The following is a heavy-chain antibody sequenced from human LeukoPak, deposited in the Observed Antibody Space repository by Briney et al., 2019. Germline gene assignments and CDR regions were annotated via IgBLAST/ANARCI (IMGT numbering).Heavy chain of an antibody. V-gene: IGHV3-9*01. CDR1: GFTFGDYA. CDR2: ISWNGGSI. D-gene: IGHD2/OR15-2a*01. J-gene: IGHJ5*02. CDR3: ARGKTSQNIVTRKTYNWFDP. Sequence: GGSLRLSCAASGFTFGDYAMHWVRQAPGKGLEWVSGISWNGGSIGYADSVKGRFTISRDNAKNSLYLQMKSLRAEDTAVYYCARGKTSQNIVTRKTYNWFDPWGQGTLVTVSS.